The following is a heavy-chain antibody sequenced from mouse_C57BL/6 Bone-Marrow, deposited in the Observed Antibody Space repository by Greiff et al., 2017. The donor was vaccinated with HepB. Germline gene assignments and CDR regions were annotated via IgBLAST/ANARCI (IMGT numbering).Heavy chain of an antibody. CDR3: ARRDYYGSSSYYAMDY. CDR1: GFTFSDYY. Sequence: EVKLVESGGGLVQPGGSLKLSCAASGFTFSDYYMYWVRQTPEKRLEWVAYISNGGGSTYYPDTVKGRFTISRDNAKNTLYLQMSRLKSEDTAMYYCARRDYYGSSSYYAMDYWGQGTSVTVSS. CDR2: ISNGGGST. J-gene: IGHJ4*01. D-gene: IGHD1-1*01. V-gene: IGHV5-12*01.